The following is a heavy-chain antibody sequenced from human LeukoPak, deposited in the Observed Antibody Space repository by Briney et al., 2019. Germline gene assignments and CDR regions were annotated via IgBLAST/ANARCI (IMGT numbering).Heavy chain of an antibody. CDR3: AREVGINAFDI. D-gene: IGHD3-10*01. V-gene: IGHV1-2*02. CDR1: GYTFTGNH. CDR2: ISPNTGDT. J-gene: IGHJ3*02. Sequence: ASVKVSCKASGYTFTGNHMYWVRQAPGQGLECMGWISPNTGDTNYVQKFQGRVTMTRDTSISTAYMELSRLTSDDTAVYYCAREVGINAFDIWGQGTMVTVSS.